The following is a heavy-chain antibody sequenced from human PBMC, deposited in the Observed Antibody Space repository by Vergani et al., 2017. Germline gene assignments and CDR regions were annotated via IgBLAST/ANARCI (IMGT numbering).Heavy chain of an antibody. J-gene: IGHJ4*02. CDR3: ARDTHYYDSSGYYLGRYYFDY. Sequence: QLQLQESGPGLVKPSETLSLTCTVSGGSISSSSYYWGWIRQPPGKGLEWIGSIYYSGSTYYNPSLKSRVTISVDTSKNQFSLKLSSVTAADTAVYYCARDTHYYDSSGYYLGRYYFDYWGQGTLVTVSS. D-gene: IGHD3-22*01. CDR2: IYYSGST. CDR1: GGSISSSSYY. V-gene: IGHV4-39*07.